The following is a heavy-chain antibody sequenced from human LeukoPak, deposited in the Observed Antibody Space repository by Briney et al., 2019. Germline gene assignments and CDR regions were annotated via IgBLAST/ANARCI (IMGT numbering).Heavy chain of an antibody. Sequence: GASVKVSCKASGYTFTSNGITWVRQAPGQGLEWMGWMNPNSGDTGYPQKFQGRVTMTRDTSTTTAYMELSSLRSEDTAVYYCARSGFGSGISFDLWGQGTLVTVSS. CDR1: GYTFTSNG. V-gene: IGHV1-8*02. CDR3: ARSGFGSGISFDL. J-gene: IGHJ5*02. CDR2: MNPNSGDT. D-gene: IGHD3-10*01.